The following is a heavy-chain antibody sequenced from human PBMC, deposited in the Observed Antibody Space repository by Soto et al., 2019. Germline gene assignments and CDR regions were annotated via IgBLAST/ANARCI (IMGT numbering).Heavy chain of an antibody. Sequence: SETLSLTCTVSGGSVSSGSYYWSWIRQPPGKGLEWIGYIYYSGSTNYNPSLKSRVTISVDTSKNQFSLKLSSVTAADTAVYYCARAASAGYTPIKWFDPWGQGTLVTVSS. CDR3: ARAASAGYTPIKWFDP. V-gene: IGHV4-61*01. CDR1: GGSVSSGSYY. D-gene: IGHD1-1*01. CDR2: IYYSGST. J-gene: IGHJ5*02.